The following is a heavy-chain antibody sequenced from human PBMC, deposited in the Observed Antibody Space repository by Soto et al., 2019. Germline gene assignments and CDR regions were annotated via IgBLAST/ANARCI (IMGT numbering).Heavy chain of an antibody. D-gene: IGHD3-3*02. V-gene: IGHV3-30*18. CDR1: GVTFSSHG. CDR3: GKDDPVLAY. Sequence: QVQLVESGGGVVQPGRSLRLSCAASGVTFSSHGMHWARQAPGKGLEWVALISSDGSKEYYADSVKGRFTISRDNSKNTLYLQRNSLRAEDTAMYYCGKDDPVLAYWGQGTLVTVSS. J-gene: IGHJ4*02. CDR2: ISSDGSKE.